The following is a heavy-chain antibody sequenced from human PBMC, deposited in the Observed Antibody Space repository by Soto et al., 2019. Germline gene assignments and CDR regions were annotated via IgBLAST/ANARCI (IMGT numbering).Heavy chain of an antibody. CDR3: AHSLLPNGGSRGAFDS. CDR1: GFSLSTSGVG. CDR2: IYWDDDK. J-gene: IGHJ4*02. Sequence: QITLKESGPTLVKPTQTLTLTCTFSGFSLSTSGVGVGWIRQPPGKALEWLALIYWDDDKRYSPSLKSRLTTPKDTSKTRVALKMTNMAPVDTATYYCAHSLLPNGGSRGAFDSGGQGTLVTVSS. V-gene: IGHV2-5*02. D-gene: IGHD7-27*01.